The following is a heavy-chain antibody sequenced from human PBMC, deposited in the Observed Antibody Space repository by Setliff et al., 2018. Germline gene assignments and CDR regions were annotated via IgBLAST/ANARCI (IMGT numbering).Heavy chain of an antibody. J-gene: IGHJ4*02. CDR3: RLAHCSSPSCEEALDY. D-gene: IGHD2-2*01. CDR2: ISHSGST. Sequence: SETLSLTCAVYGGSFNVYFWSWIRQPPGKGLEWIGEISHSGSTNYNPSLKSRVTMSVDRSKNQFSLNLNSVTAADTAAYYFRLAHCSSPSCEEALDYWSQGTLVTAPQ. V-gene: IGHV4-34*01. CDR1: GGSFNVYF.